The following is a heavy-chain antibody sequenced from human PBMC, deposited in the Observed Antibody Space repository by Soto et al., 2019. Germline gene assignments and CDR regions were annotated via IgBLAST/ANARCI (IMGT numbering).Heavy chain of an antibody. CDR1: GGSISSSSYY. D-gene: IGHD6-13*01. V-gene: IGHV4-61*01. CDR3: ARSSNWFLSPFDY. CDR2: IFYSGSA. Sequence: SETLSLTCTVSGGSISSSSYYWSWIRQPPGKGLEWIGYIFYSGSANYNPSLKSRVTISIDTSKNQFSLSLTSINTADTAVYYCARSSNWFLSPFDYWGPGTLVTVSS. J-gene: IGHJ4*02.